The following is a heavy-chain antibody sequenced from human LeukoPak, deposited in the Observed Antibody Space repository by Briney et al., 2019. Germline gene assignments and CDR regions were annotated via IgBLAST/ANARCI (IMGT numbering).Heavy chain of an antibody. CDR1: GGSISSYY. Sequence: PSETLSLTCTVSGGSISSYYWSWIRQPPGKGLEWIGYIYYSGSTNYNPSLKSRVTISVDTSKNQFSLKLSSVTAADTAVYYCARHRGSGWYSPLEFDYWGQGTLVTVSS. V-gene: IGHV4-59*08. D-gene: IGHD6-19*01. CDR2: IYYSGST. CDR3: ARHRGSGWYSPLEFDY. J-gene: IGHJ4*02.